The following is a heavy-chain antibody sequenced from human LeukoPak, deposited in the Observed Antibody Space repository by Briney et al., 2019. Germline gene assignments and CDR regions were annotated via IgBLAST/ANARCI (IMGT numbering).Heavy chain of an antibody. CDR3: ARASSDDTAKATPFAY. V-gene: IGHV1-69*06. Sequence: SVKLSFKASGGTFTNYTINLVRQAPGQGLEWVGGFTSFFGSAKYLKKFQGRVTITADKSTSPAYMELSRLRSEDTAIYYCARASSDDTAKATPFAYWGQGTLVTVSS. CDR2: FTSFFGSA. CDR1: GGTFTNYT. D-gene: IGHD5-18*01. J-gene: IGHJ4*02.